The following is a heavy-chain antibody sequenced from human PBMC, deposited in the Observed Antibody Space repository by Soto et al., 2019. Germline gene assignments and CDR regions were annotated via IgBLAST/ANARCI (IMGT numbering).Heavy chain of an antibody. CDR3: TKSWLFEKNWFDP. J-gene: IGHJ5*02. CDR1: GFSFTTYG. CDR2: ISSTGLYT. D-gene: IGHD3-22*01. V-gene: IGHV3-23*01. Sequence: VGSLRLSCAASGFSFTTYGMSWVRQAPGKGLEWVSDISSTGLYTYLADSVKGRFTISRDNSKNTLYLQMNSLRVDDTAVYFCTKSWLFEKNWFDPWGQGTLVTVSS.